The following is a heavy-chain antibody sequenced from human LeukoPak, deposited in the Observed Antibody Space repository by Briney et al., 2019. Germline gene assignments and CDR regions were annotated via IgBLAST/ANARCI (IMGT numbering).Heavy chain of an antibody. V-gene: IGHV3-48*02. CDR1: GFTFSSYS. CDR2: ISSSSSTI. Sequence: PGGSLRLSCAASGFTFSSYSMNWVRQAPGKGLEWVSYISSSSSTIYYADSVKGRFTISRDNAKNSLYLQMNSLRDEDTAVYYCAKDQHPTYYDILTGYPFDYWGQGTLVTVSS. J-gene: IGHJ4*02. CDR3: AKDQHPTYYDILTGYPFDY. D-gene: IGHD3-9*01.